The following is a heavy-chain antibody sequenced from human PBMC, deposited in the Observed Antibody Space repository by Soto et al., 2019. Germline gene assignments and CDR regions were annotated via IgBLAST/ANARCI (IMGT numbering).Heavy chain of an antibody. J-gene: IGHJ4*02. CDR1: GYSFISYW. CDR2: IYPGDSDA. CDR3: ARQAYYGSGTYYSDY. V-gene: IGHV5-51*01. Sequence: GESLKIACKGSGYSFISYWVAWVRQVPGKGLEWMGIIYPGDSDATYSPSFEGQVTFSVDKSITTAYLQWISLKASDTAMYYCARQAYYGSGTYYSDYWGQGTQVTVSS. D-gene: IGHD3-10*01.